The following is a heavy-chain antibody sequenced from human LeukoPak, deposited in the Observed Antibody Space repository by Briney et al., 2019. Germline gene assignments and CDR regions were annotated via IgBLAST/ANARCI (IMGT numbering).Heavy chain of an antibody. CDR3: ARVMASTYNWFDP. CDR2: IYHSGST. CDR1: GGSISSYY. J-gene: IGHJ5*02. D-gene: IGHD5-24*01. V-gene: IGHV4-59*12. Sequence: SETLSLTCTVSGGSISSYYWSWIRQPPGKGLEWIGEIYHSGSTNYNPSLKSRVTISVDKSKNQFSLKLSSVTAADTAVYYCARVMASTYNWFDPWGQGTLVTVSS.